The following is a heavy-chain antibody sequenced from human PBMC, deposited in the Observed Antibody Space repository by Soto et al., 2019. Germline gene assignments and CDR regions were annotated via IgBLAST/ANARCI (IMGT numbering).Heavy chain of an antibody. CDR1: GFTFSSYS. CDR2: ISSSSSYI. J-gene: IGHJ4*02. Sequence: EVPLVESGGGLVKPGGSLRLSCAASGFTFSSYSMNWVRQAPGKGLEWVSSISSSSSYIYYADSVKGRFTISRDNAKNSLYLQMNSLRAEDTAVYYCARDRVTMVRGDPIIDYWGQGTLVTVSS. V-gene: IGHV3-21*01. D-gene: IGHD3-10*01. CDR3: ARDRVTMVRGDPIIDY.